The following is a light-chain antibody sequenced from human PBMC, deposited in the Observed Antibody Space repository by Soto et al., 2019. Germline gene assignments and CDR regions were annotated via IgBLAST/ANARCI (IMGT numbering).Light chain of an antibody. V-gene: IGKV3-11*01. CDR3: QQRSNWPPT. CDR1: QTVSASY. Sequence: EIVLTQSPGTLSLSPGEKATLSCRGSQTVSASYLAWYQQKPGQAPRLLIYGATNRIIGIPDRFSGSVSGTDFTLTISSLGPEDFAVYYCQQRSNWPPTLGQGTRLEIK. CDR2: GAT. J-gene: IGKJ5*01.